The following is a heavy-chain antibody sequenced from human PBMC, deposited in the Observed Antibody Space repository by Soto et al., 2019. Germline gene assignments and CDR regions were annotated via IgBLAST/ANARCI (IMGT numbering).Heavy chain of an antibody. CDR1: GYTFTSYG. J-gene: IGHJ4*02. V-gene: IGHV1-18*01. CDR3: ARVYDILTGYSPSYYFDY. D-gene: IGHD3-9*01. CDR2: ISAYNGNT. Sequence: GASVKVSCKASGYTFTSYGISWVRQAPGQGLEWMGWISAYNGNTNYAQKLQGRVTMTTDTSTSTAYMELRSLRSDDTAVYYCARVYDILTGYSPSYYFDYWGQGTLVTAPQ.